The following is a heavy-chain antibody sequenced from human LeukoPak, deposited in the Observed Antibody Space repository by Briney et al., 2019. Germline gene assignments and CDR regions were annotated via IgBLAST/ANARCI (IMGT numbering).Heavy chain of an antibody. J-gene: IGHJ5*02. D-gene: IGHD3-10*01. V-gene: IGHV4-38-2*02. Sequence: SETLSLTCSVSGDSINSGHYWGWIRQPPGKGLEWIGSISYSGSTYYNPSLKSRVTIPVDTSKNQFSLKLSSVTAADTAVYYCAQLDGSGSYSWFDPWGQGTLVTVSS. CDR1: GDSINSGHY. CDR2: ISYSGST. CDR3: AQLDGSGSYSWFDP.